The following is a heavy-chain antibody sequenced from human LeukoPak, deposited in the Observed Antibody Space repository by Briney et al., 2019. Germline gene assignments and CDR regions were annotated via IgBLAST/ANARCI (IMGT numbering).Heavy chain of an antibody. J-gene: IGHJ2*01. CDR3: ARVRVATITSWYFDL. V-gene: IGHV4-59*01. CDR1: GGSLSSYY. Sequence: SETLSLTCTVSGGSLSSYYWSWIRQPPGKGLEWIGYIYYSGSTNYNPSLKSRVTISVDTSKNQFSLKLSSVTAADTAVYYCARVRVATITSWYFDLWGRGTLVTVSS. D-gene: IGHD5-12*01. CDR2: IYYSGST.